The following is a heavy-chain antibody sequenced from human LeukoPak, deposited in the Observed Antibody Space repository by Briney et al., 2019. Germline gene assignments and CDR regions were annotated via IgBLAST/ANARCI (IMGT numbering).Heavy chain of an antibody. J-gene: IGHJ3*02. D-gene: IGHD3-22*01. Sequence: PGRSLRLSCAASGFTFRTFGMHWVCQGPGKGLEWVAIIWYDGINKYCADSVKGRFTISRDNSKNTLYLQMNSLRAEDTAVYYCARDYYDSSGQLHAGAHAFDIWGQGTMVTVSS. CDR1: GFTFRTFG. V-gene: IGHV3-33*01. CDR3: ARDYYDSSGQLHAGAHAFDI. CDR2: IWYDGINK.